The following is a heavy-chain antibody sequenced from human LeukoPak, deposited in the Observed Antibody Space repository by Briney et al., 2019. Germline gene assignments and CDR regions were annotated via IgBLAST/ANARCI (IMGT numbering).Heavy chain of an antibody. CDR2: IFYSGST. J-gene: IGHJ6*02. CDR3: AKGDAYNPSSFYGVDV. D-gene: IGHD5-24*01. CDR1: GGSISSYY. V-gene: IGHV4-59*01. Sequence: SETLSLTCTVSGGSISSYYWSWIRQPPGKGLEWIGYIFYSGSTNYNPSLKSRVTISADTSKNQFSLKLTSVTAADTAVYYCAKGDAYNPSSFYGVDVWGQGTTVTVSS.